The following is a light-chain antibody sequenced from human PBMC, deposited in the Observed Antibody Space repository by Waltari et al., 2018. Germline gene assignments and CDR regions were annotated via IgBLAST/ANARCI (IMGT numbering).Light chain of an antibody. CDR2: GAS. Sequence: ELVLTQSPGTLPLSPGERATLSCRASQSVSSNFLAWYQKKPGQAPRLLIYGASSRATGIPDRVSGSGSGTDFTLTISRLEPEDFAVYYCQQYGSSPLTFGGGTKVEIK. J-gene: IGKJ4*01. V-gene: IGKV3-20*01. CDR1: QSVSSNF. CDR3: QQYGSSPLT.